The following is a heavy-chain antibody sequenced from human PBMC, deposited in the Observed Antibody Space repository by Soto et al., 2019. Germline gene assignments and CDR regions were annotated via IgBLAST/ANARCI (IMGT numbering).Heavy chain of an antibody. CDR2: ISGSGGST. CDR3: AKGQTRSGSYFDY. V-gene: IGHV3-23*01. J-gene: IGHJ4*02. D-gene: IGHD1-26*01. CDR1: GFTFSSYA. Sequence: PGGSLRLSCAASGFTFSSYAMSRVRQAPGKGLEWVSAISGSGGSTYYADSVKGRFTISRDNSKNTLYLQMNSLRAEDTAVYYCAKGQTRSGSYFDYWGQGTLVTVSS.